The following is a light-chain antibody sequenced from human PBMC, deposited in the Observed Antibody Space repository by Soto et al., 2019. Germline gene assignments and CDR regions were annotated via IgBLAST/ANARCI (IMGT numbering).Light chain of an antibody. Sequence: DIQMTQSPFSLSASVGDRVTITCRASQGIRNYLGWFQQKPGEAPKRLIHATSSLEGGVPSSFSGSGSGTEFTLTISSLQPEDFATYYCLQHNSYPYTFGQGTKLEIK. CDR2: ATS. CDR1: QGIRNY. CDR3: LQHNSYPYT. V-gene: IGKV1-17*01. J-gene: IGKJ2*01.